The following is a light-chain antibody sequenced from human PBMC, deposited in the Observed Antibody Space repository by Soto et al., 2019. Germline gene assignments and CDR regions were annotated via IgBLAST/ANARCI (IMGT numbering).Light chain of an antibody. CDR3: QQYNSGPRGT. Sequence: EIMMTQSPGTLSVSPWCGATLSCTASQSVNLNLAWYQQKPGQPPRLLLYGASTRDTGTPGRFRGSGSGKEFTLTSSSLQSEDSAVYYCQQYNSGPRGTFGPGTKVEI. J-gene: IGKJ3*01. V-gene: IGKV3-15*01. CDR2: GAS. CDR1: QSVNLN.